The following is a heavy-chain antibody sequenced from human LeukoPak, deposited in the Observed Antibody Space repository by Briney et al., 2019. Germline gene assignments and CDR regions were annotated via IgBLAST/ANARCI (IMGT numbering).Heavy chain of an antibody. CDR3: VRDRDSTGYYDY. D-gene: IGHD3-22*01. CDR1: GFTFSDYY. Sequence: KPGGSLRLSCAASGFTFSDYYMSWIRQAPGKGLEWVSYISSSGSTIYYADSVKGRFTISRDNSKNTLYLQTNSLRAEDTALYYCVRDRDSTGYYDYWGQGTLVTVS. V-gene: IGHV3-11*04. CDR2: ISSSGSTI. J-gene: IGHJ4*02.